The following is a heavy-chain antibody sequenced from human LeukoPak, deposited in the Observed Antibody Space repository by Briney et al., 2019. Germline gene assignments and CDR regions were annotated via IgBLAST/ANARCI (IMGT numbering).Heavy chain of an antibody. V-gene: IGHV3-30*04. CDR3: ARDWGYSSRWYSPHLDY. D-gene: IGHD6-13*01. CDR1: GFTFSSYT. Sequence: SGRSLRLSCAASGFTFSSYTMQWVRQAPGEGLEWVAVVSSDGGDEYYADSVKGRFTISRDNSKSTLYLQLNSLRTDDTAVYYCARDWGYSSRWYSPHLDYWGQGTLVTVSS. J-gene: IGHJ4*02. CDR2: VSSDGGDE.